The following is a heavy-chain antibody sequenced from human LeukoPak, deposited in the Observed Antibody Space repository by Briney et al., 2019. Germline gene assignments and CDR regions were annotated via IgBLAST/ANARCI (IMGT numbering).Heavy chain of an antibody. CDR2: ISGSGVSI. J-gene: IGHJ3*01. V-gene: IGHV3-11*01. CDR3: ARDLGHCSGGTCFAYGFDL. D-gene: IGHD2-15*01. Sequence: GGSLRLSCKASGFSFSEHYMNWIRQAPGRGLEWVSFISGSGVSIHYTDSVKGRFTVSRDNGKDALYLQMNSLRAEDTAVYYCARDLGHCSGGTCFAYGFDLWGQGTVVSVSP. CDR1: GFSFSEHY.